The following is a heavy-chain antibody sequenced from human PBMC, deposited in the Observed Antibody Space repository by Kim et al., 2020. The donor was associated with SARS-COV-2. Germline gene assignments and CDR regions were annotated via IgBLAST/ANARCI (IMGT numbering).Heavy chain of an antibody. D-gene: IGHD4-17*01. CDR3: ARDRGGDYDY. CDR2: IYYSGST. V-gene: IGHV4-59*01. Sequence: SETLSLTCTVSGGSISSYYWSWIRQPPGKGLEWIGYIYYSGSTNYNPSLKSRVTISVDTSKNQFSLKLSSVTAADTAVYYCARDRGGDYDYWGQGTLVTVSS. J-gene: IGHJ4*02. CDR1: GGSISSYY.